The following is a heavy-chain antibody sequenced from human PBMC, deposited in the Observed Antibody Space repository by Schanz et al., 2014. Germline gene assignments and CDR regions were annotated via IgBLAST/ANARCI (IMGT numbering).Heavy chain of an antibody. V-gene: IGHV3-21*02. CDR3: VGIHVAVAEAFY. J-gene: IGHJ4*02. CDR1: GFTVSAYS. Sequence: EVQVVESGGGLVRPGGSLRLSCSGFTVSAYSANWVRQAPGKGLEWVSSISSSGGHIYYADSVKGRFTITRDIAKNTLYLQMNSLRPEDTALYYCVGIHVAVAEAFYWGQGALVIVS. CDR2: ISSSGGHI. D-gene: IGHD6-19*01.